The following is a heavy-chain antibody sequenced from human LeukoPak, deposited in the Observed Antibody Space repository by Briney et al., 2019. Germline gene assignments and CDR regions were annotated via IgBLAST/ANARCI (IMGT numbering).Heavy chain of an antibody. D-gene: IGHD4-17*01. CDR3: AKAIWTSTLTTYYLDY. CDR2: INAGNGKT. V-gene: IGHV1-3*01. CDR1: GYSFTNYA. Sequence: ASVKVSCKASGYSFTNYAIQWVRQAPGQRLEWMGWINAGNGKTKYSQKFQGRVTITRDTSASTAYMELSSLRSEDTAVYYCAKAIWTSTLTTYYLDYWGQGALVTVSS. J-gene: IGHJ4*02.